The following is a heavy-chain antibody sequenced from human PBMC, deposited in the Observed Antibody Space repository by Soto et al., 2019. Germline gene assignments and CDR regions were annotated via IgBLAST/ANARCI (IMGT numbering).Heavy chain of an antibody. V-gene: IGHV4-59*08. CDR3: ARHSYYSNPLRFDP. CDR2: IHYSGST. D-gene: IGHD4-4*01. CDR1: GGSITGYY. J-gene: IGHJ5*02. Sequence: QVQLQESGPGLVQPSETLSLTCTVSGGSITGYYWSWIRQPPGKGPEWIGNIHYSGSTNYNPSLKSRVAISVDTSKNQCSLRLSSVTAAETAVYYCARHSYYSNPLRFDPWGQGTLVTVAS.